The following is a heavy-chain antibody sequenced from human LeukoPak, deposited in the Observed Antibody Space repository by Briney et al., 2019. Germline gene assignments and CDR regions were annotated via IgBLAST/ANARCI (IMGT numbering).Heavy chain of an antibody. Sequence: GGSLRLSCAASGFNFGGYVMSWVRQAPGKGLEWVSVISRSGDYTKYADSVKGRFTISRDNPKNTLSLQVSGLRAEDTAIYYCAKDRDDSGDYAFDYWGQGILVSVSS. J-gene: IGHJ4*02. CDR3: AKDRDDSGDYAFDY. CDR2: ISRSGDYT. D-gene: IGHD4-17*01. CDR1: GFNFGGYV. V-gene: IGHV3-23*01.